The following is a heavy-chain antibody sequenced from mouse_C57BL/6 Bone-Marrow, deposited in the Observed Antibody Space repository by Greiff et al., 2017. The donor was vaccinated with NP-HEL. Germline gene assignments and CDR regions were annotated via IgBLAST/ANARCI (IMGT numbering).Heavy chain of an antibody. V-gene: IGHV2-2*01. CDR2: IWSGGST. J-gene: IGHJ3*01. Sequence: VKLMESGPGLVQPSQSLSITCTASGFSLTSYGVHWVRQSPGKGLEWLGAIWSGGSTDYYAAFISRLSISKDNSKSQDLVKMNRLQDDDTAIYYCARTRFPAWFGYWGQGTLVTVSA. CDR3: ARTRFPAWFGY. CDR1: GFSLTSYG. D-gene: IGHD2-14*01.